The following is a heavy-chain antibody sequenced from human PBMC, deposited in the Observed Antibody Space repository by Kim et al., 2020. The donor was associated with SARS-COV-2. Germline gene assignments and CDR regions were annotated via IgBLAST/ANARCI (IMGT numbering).Heavy chain of an antibody. CDR3: SWGEDGMDV. D-gene: IGHD7-27*01. CDR2: ST. Sequence: STTHNPSLQRRVTISVDTSKNQFSLKLSSVTAADTAVYYCSWGEDGMDVWGQGTTVTVSS. J-gene: IGHJ6*02. V-gene: IGHV4-34*01.